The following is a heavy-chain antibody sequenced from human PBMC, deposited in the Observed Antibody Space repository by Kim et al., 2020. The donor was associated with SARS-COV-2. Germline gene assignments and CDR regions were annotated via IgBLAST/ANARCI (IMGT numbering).Heavy chain of an antibody. CDR2: INAGNGNT. V-gene: IGHV1-3*01. CDR1: GYTFTSYA. CDR3: ARVRGSYYHDAFDI. D-gene: IGHD1-26*01. Sequence: ASVKVSCKASGYTFTSYAMHWVRQAPGQRLEWMGWINAGNGNTKYSQKFQGRVTITRDTSASTAYMELSSLRSEDTAVYYCARVRGSYYHDAFDIWGQGTMVTVSS. J-gene: IGHJ3*02.